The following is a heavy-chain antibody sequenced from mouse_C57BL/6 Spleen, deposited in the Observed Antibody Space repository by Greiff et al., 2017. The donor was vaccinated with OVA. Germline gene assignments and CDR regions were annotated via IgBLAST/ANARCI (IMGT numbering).Heavy chain of an antibody. CDR2: INPSTGGT. J-gene: IGHJ3*01. CDR1: GYSFTGYY. CDR3: ARTNSNLAWFAY. D-gene: IGHD2-5*01. Sequence: EVQLQQSGPELVKPGASVKISCKASGYSFTGYYMNWVKQSPEQSLEWIGEINPSTGGTTYNQKFKAKATFTVDKSSSTAYMQLKSLTSEDSAVYYCARTNSNLAWFAYWGQGTLVTVSA. V-gene: IGHV1-42*01.